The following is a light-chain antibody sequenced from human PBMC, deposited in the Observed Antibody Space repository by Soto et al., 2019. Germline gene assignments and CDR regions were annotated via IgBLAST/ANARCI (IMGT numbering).Light chain of an antibody. J-gene: IGKJ1*01. V-gene: IGKV1-5*03. CDR2: KAS. CDR3: QQYNTYSQT. Sequence: DILVTQSPSTLSASVVDRVTIPCRDSQSVGHGLAWYQQKQGKAPKLLIYKASILESGVTSRFSGSASGTQFNLTISSLQPDDFATYYCQQYNTYSQTFGQGTKVDI. CDR1: QSVGHG.